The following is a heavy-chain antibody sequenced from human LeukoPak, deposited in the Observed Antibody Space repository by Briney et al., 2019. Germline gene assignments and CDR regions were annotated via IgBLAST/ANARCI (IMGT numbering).Heavy chain of an antibody. V-gene: IGHV3-7*01. CDR1: GFTFRSYW. CDR2: TKQDGSEK. D-gene: IGHD5-18*01. J-gene: IGHJ4*02. CDR3: AKQGSGYSSDY. Sequence: GGSLRLSCAASGFTFRSYWMSWVRQAPGKGLGWVANTKQDGSEKYYVDSVKGRFTISRDNSKNTLHLQMNSLRAEDTAVYYCAKQGSGYSSDYWGQGTLVTVSS.